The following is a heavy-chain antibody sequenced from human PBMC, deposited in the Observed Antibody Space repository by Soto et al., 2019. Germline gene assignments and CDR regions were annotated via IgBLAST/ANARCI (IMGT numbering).Heavy chain of an antibody. CDR1: GFTFSSYA. Sequence: GGSLRLSCAASGFTFSSYAMSWVRQAPGKGLEWVSAISGSGCSTYYADSVKGRFTISRDNSKNTLYLQMNSLRAEDTAVYYCAKPTKDYVWGSYRSYAFDIWGQGTMVTVSS. V-gene: IGHV3-23*01. CDR2: ISGSGCST. J-gene: IGHJ3*02. D-gene: IGHD3-16*02. CDR3: AKPTKDYVWGSYRSYAFDI.